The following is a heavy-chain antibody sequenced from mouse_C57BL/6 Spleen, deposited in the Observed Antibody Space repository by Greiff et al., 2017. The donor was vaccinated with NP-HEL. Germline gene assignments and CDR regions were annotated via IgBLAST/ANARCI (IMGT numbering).Heavy chain of an antibody. CDR1: GYSSISSW. Sequence: LLQPGAAFVKPGASAKMSCKAAGYSSISSWIIWGMERPGQVLMWIGDINPGSGSTNYNEKFKSKATLIVDKSSSTAYMKLSSLTSEDSAVYFCARPDYYGRSAFDYWGQGTSLTVSS. CDR2: INPGSGST. CDR3: ARPDYYGRSAFDY. J-gene: IGHJ2*02. V-gene: IGHV1-55*01. D-gene: IGHD1-1*01.